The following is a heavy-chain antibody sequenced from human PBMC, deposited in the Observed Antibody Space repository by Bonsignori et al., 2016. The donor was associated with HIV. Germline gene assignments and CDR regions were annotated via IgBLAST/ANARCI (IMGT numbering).Heavy chain of an antibody. V-gene: IGHV4-34*01. CDR3: ARRSPVTPLRYFQH. J-gene: IGHJ1*01. D-gene: IGHD2-15*01. Sequence: RQAPGKGLEWIGEINHSGSTNYNPSLKSRVTISVDTSKNQFSLKLSSVTAADTAVYYCARRSPVTPLRYFQHWGQGTLVTVSS. CDR2: INHSGST.